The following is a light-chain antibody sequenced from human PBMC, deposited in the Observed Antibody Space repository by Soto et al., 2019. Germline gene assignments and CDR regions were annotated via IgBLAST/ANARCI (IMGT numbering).Light chain of an antibody. CDR3: CSYASSSSDVV. Sequence: QSALTQPASVSGSPGQSITISCTGTSSDVGGYNHVSWYQQHPGKAPKLMIYEGSKRPSGVSNRFSGSKSGNTASLTISGLQAEDEADYYCCSYASSSSDVVFGGGTKLTVL. J-gene: IGLJ2*01. CDR2: EGS. V-gene: IGLV2-23*01. CDR1: SSDVGGYNH.